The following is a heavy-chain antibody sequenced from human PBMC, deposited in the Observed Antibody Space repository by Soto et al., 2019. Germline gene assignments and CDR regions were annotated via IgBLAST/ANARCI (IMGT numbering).Heavy chain of an antibody. CDR2: INVYNGKK. J-gene: IGHJ5*02. Sequence: ASVKVSCKTSGYTFTSYSISWVRQAPGQGLEWMGWINVYNGKKKYAQNLQGRVTMTTDTSTSTAYMELSSLRSEDTAVYYCARAGYCSGGSCHMLPDYQNWFDPWGQGTLVTVSS. D-gene: IGHD2-15*01. V-gene: IGHV1-18*01. CDR3: ARAGYCSGGSCHMLPDYQNWFDP. CDR1: GYTFTSYS.